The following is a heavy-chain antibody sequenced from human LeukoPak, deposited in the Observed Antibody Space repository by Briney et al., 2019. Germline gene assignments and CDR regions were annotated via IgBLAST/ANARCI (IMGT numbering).Heavy chain of an antibody. CDR1: GFTFSSYA. D-gene: IGHD6-13*01. Sequence: PGGSLRLSCAASGFTFSSYAMHWVRQAPGKGLEWVAVIWYDGVNKYYADSVKGRFTISRDNSESTLYLQMNSLRDEDTAVYYCAKDRKYSSSWYWLDCWGQGTLVTVSS. CDR3: AKDRKYSSSWYWLDC. V-gene: IGHV3-33*06. CDR2: IWYDGVNK. J-gene: IGHJ4*02.